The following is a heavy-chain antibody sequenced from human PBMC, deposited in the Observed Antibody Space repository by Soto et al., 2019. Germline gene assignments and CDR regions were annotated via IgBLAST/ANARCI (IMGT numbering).Heavy chain of an antibody. V-gene: IGHV4-4*02. D-gene: IGHD6-13*01. CDR1: GGSISSSNW. CDR2: IYHSGST. Sequence: QVQLQESGPGLVKPSGTLSLTCAVSGGSISSSNWWSWVRQPPGKGLEWIGEIYHSGSTNYNPSLKRQVTISVDKSKNQFSLKLSSVTAADTAVYYCASKRGSYSSSWYPNNWFDPWGQGTLVTVSS. CDR3: ASKRGSYSSSWYPNNWFDP. J-gene: IGHJ5*02.